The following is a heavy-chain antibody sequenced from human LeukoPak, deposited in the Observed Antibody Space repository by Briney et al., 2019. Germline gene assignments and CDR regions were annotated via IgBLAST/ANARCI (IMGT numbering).Heavy chain of an antibody. J-gene: IGHJ5*02. CDR2: MNPNSGNT. D-gene: IGHD6-13*01. CDR1: GYTFTGYD. V-gene: IGHV1-8*01. CDR3: ARAPYSSSWYFQNWFDP. Sequence: ASVKVSCKASGYTFTGYDINWVRQATGQGLEWMGWMNPNSGNTGYAQKFQGRVTMTRNTSISTAYMELSSLRSEDTAVYYCARAPYSSSWYFQNWFDPWGQGTLVTVSS.